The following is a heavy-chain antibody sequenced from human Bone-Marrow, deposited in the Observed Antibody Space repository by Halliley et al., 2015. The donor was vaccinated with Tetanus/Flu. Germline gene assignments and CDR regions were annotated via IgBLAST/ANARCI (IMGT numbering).Heavy chain of an antibody. D-gene: IGHD3-22*01. CDR2: IKEDGSEK. Sequence: SLRLSCAASGFTFSSYWMSWVRQAPGKRLEWVANIKEDGSEKYYVDSVKGRFTISRDYAKNSVILQMNSLRAEDTAVYYCATLPHYFDTSGPRPYYWGQGTLVSVSS. J-gene: IGHJ4*02. CDR1: GFTFSSYW. CDR3: ATLPHYFDTSGPRPYY. V-gene: IGHV3-7*01.